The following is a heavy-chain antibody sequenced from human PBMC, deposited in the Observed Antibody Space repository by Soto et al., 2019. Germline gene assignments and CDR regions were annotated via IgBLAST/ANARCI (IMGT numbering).Heavy chain of an antibody. J-gene: IGHJ5*02. CDR3: ARLGGITIFWWFDP. CDR2: ISGSGGST. V-gene: IGHV3-23*01. CDR1: GFTFSSYA. Sequence: PGGSLRLSCAASGFTFSSYAMSWVRQAPGKGLEWVSAISGSGGSTYYADSVKGRFTISRDNSKNTLYLQMNSLRAEDTAVYYCARLGGITIFWWFDPWGQGTLVTVSS. D-gene: IGHD3-9*01.